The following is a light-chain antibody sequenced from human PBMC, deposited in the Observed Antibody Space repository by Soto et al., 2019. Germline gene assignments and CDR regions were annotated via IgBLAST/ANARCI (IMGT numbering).Light chain of an antibody. Sequence: QSVLTQPASMSGSLGQSITISCSGTSSDVGAYNYVSWYQQYPGKAPKLMIYHVTDRPSGVSNRFSGSKSGNTASLTISGLQAEDEADYYCCSYTTSNTFVLGTGTKVTV. J-gene: IGLJ1*01. V-gene: IGLV2-14*01. CDR1: SSDVGAYNY. CDR2: HVT. CDR3: CSYTTSNTFV.